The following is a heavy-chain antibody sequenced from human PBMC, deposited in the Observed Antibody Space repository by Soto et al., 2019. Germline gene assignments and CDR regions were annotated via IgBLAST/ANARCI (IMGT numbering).Heavy chain of an antibody. J-gene: IGHJ3*02. V-gene: IGHV4-34*01. CDR1: GESLSDYY. D-gene: IGHD2-15*01. CDR3: ARGIFRCSGGSCRTFDI. CDR2: INHSGST. Sequence: PSETLSLTCAVYGESLSDYYWSWIRQPPGKGLEWIGEINHSGSTNYNPSLKSRVTISVDTSKNQFSLKLNSMTAADTAVYFCARGIFRCSGGSCRTFDIWGRGTMVTVS.